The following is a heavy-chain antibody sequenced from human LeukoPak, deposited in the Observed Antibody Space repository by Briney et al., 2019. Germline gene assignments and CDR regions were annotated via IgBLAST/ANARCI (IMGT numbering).Heavy chain of an antibody. J-gene: IGHJ4*02. CDR1: GFTFSSYE. D-gene: IGHD6-19*01. CDR2: ISSSGSTI. V-gene: IGHV3-48*03. Sequence: GGSLRLSCAASGFTFSSYEMNWVRQAPGKGLEWVSYISSSGSTIYYADSVKGRFTISRDNAKNSLYLQMNSLRAEDTAVYYCAGQEWLVSPFDYWGQGTLVTVSS. CDR3: AGQEWLVSPFDY.